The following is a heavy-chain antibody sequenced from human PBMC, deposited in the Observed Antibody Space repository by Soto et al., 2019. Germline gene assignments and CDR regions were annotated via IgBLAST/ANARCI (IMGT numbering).Heavy chain of an antibody. V-gene: IGHV1-69*08. CDR2: IIPILGIA. J-gene: IGHJ4*02. CDR1: GGTFSSYT. Sequence: QVQLVQSGAEVKKPGSSVKVSCKASGGTFSSYTISWVRQAPGQGLEWMGRIIPILGIANYAQKFQGRVTITADKSTSTAYMELSSLRSQDTAVYYCARDNYGDSVDYWGQGTLVTVSS. D-gene: IGHD4-17*01. CDR3: ARDNYGDSVDY.